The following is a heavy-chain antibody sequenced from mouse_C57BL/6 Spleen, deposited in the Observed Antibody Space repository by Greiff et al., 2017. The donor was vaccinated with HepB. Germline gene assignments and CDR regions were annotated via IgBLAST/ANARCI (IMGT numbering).Heavy chain of an antibody. D-gene: IGHD1-1*01. J-gene: IGHJ3*01. V-gene: IGHV1-15*01. Sequence: VQLQQSGAELVRPGASVTLSCKASGYTFTDYEIHWVKQTPVHGLEWIGAIDPETGGTAYNQKFKGKAILTADKSSSTAYMELRSLTSEDSAVYYCTRGDYGPFAYWGQGTLVTVSA. CDR2: IDPETGGT. CDR1: GYTFTDYE. CDR3: TRGDYGPFAY.